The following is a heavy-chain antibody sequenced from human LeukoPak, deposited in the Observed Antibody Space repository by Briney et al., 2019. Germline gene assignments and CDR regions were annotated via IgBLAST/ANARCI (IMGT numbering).Heavy chain of an antibody. D-gene: IGHD3-10*01. CDR3: ARDANHYYGSGSYCFDY. J-gene: IGHJ4*02. V-gene: IGHV3-30*02. CDR1: GFTFSDYG. CDR2: IRYDGSNK. Sequence: GGSLRLSCAASGFTFSDYGMHWVRQAPGKGLEWVAFIRYDGSNKYYADSVKGRFTISRDNSKNTLYLQMSSLRAEDTAVYYCARDANHYYGSGSYCFDYWGQGTLVTVSS.